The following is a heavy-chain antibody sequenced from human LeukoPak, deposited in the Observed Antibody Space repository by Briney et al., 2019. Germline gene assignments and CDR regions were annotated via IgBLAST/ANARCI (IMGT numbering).Heavy chain of an antibody. CDR3: LRSHSGYDESPGDAFDI. CDR1: GFTFSDYY. Sequence: PGGSLRLSCAASGFTFSDYYMSWVRQAPGKGLEWVSYISGSGSMLHYADSVKGRSTISRDNAKNSLYLQMSTLRAEDTAVYYCLRSHSGYDESPGDAFDIWGQGTMVTVSS. V-gene: IGHV3-11*04. D-gene: IGHD5-12*01. CDR2: ISGSGSML. J-gene: IGHJ3*02.